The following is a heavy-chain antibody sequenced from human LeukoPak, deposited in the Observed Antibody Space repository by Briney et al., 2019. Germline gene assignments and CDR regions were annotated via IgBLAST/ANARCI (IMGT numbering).Heavy chain of an antibody. Sequence: ASVKVSCKASGYTFTSYDINWVRQATGQGLGWMGWMNPNSGNTGYAQKFQGRVTMTRNTSISTAYMELSSLRSEDTAVYYCATNQGDSSGWYLVPQSRHYYYYGMDVWGQGTTVTVSS. CDR3: ATNQGDSSGWYLVPQSRHYYYYGMDV. CDR2: MNPNSGNT. J-gene: IGHJ6*02. D-gene: IGHD6-19*01. V-gene: IGHV1-8*01. CDR1: GYTFTSYD.